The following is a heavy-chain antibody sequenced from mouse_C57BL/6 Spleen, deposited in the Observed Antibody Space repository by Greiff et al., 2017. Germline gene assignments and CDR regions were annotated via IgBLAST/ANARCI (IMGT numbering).Heavy chain of an antibody. Sequence: VQLQQSGAELARPGASVKMSCKASGYTFTSYTMHWVKQRPGQGLEWIGYINPSSGYTKYNQKFKDKATLTADKSSSTAYMQLSSLTSEDSAVYYCARHDSLYAMDYWGQGTSVTVSS. CDR3: ARHDSLYAMDY. V-gene: IGHV1-4*01. CDR1: GYTFTSYT. CDR2: INPSSGYT. J-gene: IGHJ4*01. D-gene: IGHD2-4*01.